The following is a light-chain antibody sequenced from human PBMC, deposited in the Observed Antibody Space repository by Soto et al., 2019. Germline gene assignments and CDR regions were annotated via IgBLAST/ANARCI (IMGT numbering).Light chain of an antibody. CDR3: ASWDVSMNGPG. CDR1: SSNVGGNP. CDR2: TNT. J-gene: IGLJ1*01. V-gene: IGLV1-44*01. Sequence: QSVLTQPPSASGTPGQRVTISCSGSSSNVGGNPVNWYQHVPKTAPKLLSYTNTQRSSGVPDRFSGSKSGTSASLAISGLQYEDESDYYGASWDVSMNGPGFGTGTKVTVL.